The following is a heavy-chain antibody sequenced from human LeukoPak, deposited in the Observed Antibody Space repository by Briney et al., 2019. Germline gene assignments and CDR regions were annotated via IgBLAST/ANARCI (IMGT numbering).Heavy chain of an antibody. Sequence: GGSLRLSCAASGYTFDDYAMHWVRQAPGKGLEWVSGISWNSGSIGYADSVKGRFTNSRDNAKNSLYLQMNSLRAEDTALYYCAKDNAYGPSTPTIDYWGQGTLVTVSS. V-gene: IGHV3-9*01. CDR2: ISWNSGSI. CDR3: AKDNAYGPSTPTIDY. CDR1: GYTFDDYA. J-gene: IGHJ4*02. D-gene: IGHD3-10*01.